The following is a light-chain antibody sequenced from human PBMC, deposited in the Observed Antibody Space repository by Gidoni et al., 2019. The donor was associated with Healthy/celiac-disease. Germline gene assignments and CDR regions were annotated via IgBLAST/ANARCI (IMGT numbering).Light chain of an antibody. CDR3: QQYYSTHRT. J-gene: IGKJ1*01. V-gene: IGKV4-1*01. CDR2: WAS. CDR1: QSVLYSSNNKNY. Sequence: DIVMTQYPDSLAVSLGERATINCKSSQSVLYSSNNKNYLAWYQQKPGQPPKLLIYWASTRESGVPDRFSGSGSGTDFTLTISSLQAEDVAVYYCQQYYSTHRTFGQGTKVEIK.